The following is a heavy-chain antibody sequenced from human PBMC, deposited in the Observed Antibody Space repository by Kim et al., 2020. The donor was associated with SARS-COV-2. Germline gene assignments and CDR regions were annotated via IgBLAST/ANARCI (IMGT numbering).Heavy chain of an antibody. D-gene: IGHD4-17*01. Sequence: GGSLRLSCAASGFTFSSYGMHWVRQAPGKGLEWAAVIWYDGSNKYYADSVKGRFTISRDNSKNTLYLQMNSLRAEDTAVYYCARESRLRYYFDYWGQGTLVTVSS. CDR1: GFTFSSYG. CDR2: IWYDGSNK. V-gene: IGHV3-33*01. CDR3: ARESRLRYYFDY. J-gene: IGHJ4*02.